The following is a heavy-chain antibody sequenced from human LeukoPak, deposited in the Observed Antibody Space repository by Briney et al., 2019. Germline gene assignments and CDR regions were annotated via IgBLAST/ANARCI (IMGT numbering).Heavy chain of an antibody. V-gene: IGHV3-23*01. Sequence: GGSLRLSCAASGFTFSSYAMSWVRQAPGKGLEWVSAISGSGDSTYYGDSVKGRFTISRDNSKNTLYLQMNSLRAEDTAVYYCARDLGDYYDSSGYSDYWGQGTLVTVSS. CDR2: ISGSGDST. CDR3: ARDLGDYYDSSGYSDY. CDR1: GFTFSSYA. J-gene: IGHJ4*02. D-gene: IGHD3-22*01.